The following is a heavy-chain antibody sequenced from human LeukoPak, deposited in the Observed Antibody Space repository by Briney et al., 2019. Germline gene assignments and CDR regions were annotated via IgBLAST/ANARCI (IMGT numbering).Heavy chain of an antibody. D-gene: IGHD3-10*01. CDR2: ISGSGGST. J-gene: IGHJ4*02. CDR3: AKRSGSGGPFDY. V-gene: IGHV3-23*01. CDR1: GFTFSSYA. Sequence: GGSLRLSCAASGFTFSSYAMSWVRQAPGKGLEWVSAISGSGGSTYYADSVKGRFTIYRDNEKKRMYLQMNSLRAEDTAVYYCAKRSGSGGPFDYWGQGILVTVSS.